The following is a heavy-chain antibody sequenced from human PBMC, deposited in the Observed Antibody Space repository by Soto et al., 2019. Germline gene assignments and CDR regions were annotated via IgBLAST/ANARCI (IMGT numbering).Heavy chain of an antibody. D-gene: IGHD6-19*01. CDR2: ISAYNGNT. J-gene: IGHJ6*02. V-gene: IGHV1-18*01. Sequence: ASVKVSCKASGYTFTSYGISWVRQAPGQGLEWMGWISAYNGNTNYAQKLQGRVTMTTDTSTSTAYMELRSLRSDDTAVYYCARDDSPKDGWYGYYYYGMDVWGQGTTVTVSS. CDR1: GYTFTSYG. CDR3: ARDDSPKDGWYGYYYYGMDV.